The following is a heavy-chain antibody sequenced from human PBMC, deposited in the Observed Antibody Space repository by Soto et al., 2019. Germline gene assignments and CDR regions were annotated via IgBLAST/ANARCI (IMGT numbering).Heavy chain of an antibody. CDR3: SRTRYFGWLLGFGWFDP. CDR1: GFTFSSYS. D-gene: IGHD3-9*01. V-gene: IGHV3-48*01. J-gene: IGHJ5*02. CDR2: ISSSSSTI. Sequence: EVQLVESGGGLVQPGGSLRLSCAASGFTFSSYSMNWVRQAPGKGLEWVSYISSSSSTIYYADSVKGRFTISRDNAKNSLYLQMNSLRAEDTAVYYCSRTRYFGWLLGFGWFDPWGQGTLVTVSS.